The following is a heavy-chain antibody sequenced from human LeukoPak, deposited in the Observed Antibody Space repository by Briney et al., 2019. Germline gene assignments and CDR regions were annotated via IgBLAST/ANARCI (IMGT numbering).Heavy chain of an antibody. D-gene: IGHD1-26*01. CDR1: GYTFTSYG. Sequence: ASVKVSCKASGYTFTSYGISWVRQAPGQGLEWMGWISGSNGNTNYAQKLQGRVTMTTDTSTSTAYMELRSLRSDDTAVYYCARDLVSGSQIGYWGQGTLVTVSS. CDR3: ARDLVSGSQIGY. V-gene: IGHV1-18*01. J-gene: IGHJ4*02. CDR2: ISGSNGNT.